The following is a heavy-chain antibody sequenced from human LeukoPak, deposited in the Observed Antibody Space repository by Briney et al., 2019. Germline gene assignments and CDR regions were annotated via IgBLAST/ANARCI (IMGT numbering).Heavy chain of an antibody. V-gene: IGHV3-30*01. Sequence: GGSLRLSCAASGFTFSSYAMHWVRQAPGKGLEWVAVISYDGSNKYYADSVKGRFTISRDNSKNTLYLQMNSLRAEDTAVYYCARGMYYYDSSGYLPIAFDYWGQGALVTVSS. D-gene: IGHD3-22*01. CDR2: ISYDGSNK. J-gene: IGHJ4*02. CDR3: ARGMYYYDSSGYLPIAFDY. CDR1: GFTFSSYA.